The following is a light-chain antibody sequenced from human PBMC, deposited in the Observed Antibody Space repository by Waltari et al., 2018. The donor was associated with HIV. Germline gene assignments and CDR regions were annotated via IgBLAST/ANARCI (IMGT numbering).Light chain of an antibody. V-gene: IGLV3-9*01. Sequence: SYVLTQPVSVSVALGQTARVSCEGNNSGSKNVHWYQQKPGQAPILVIFRDNNRPSGIPDRFSGSNSGNTATLTISRAQAGDEADYFCQVWHTNIALFGGGTKLTVL. CDR2: RDN. CDR1: NSGSKN. J-gene: IGLJ3*02. CDR3: QVWHTNIAL.